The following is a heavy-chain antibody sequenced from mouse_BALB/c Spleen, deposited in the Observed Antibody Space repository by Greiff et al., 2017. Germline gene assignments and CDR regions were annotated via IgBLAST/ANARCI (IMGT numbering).Heavy chain of an antibody. CDR3: ARGHYYGSGFAY. Sequence: EVLLVESGGGLVKPGGSLKLSCAASGFTFSSYAMSWVRQTPEQRLEWVASISSGGSTYYPDSVKGRFTISRDNARNILYLQMSSLRSEDTAMYYCARGHYYGSGFAYWGQGTLVTVSA. D-gene: IGHD1-2*01. CDR1: GFTFSSYA. J-gene: IGHJ3*01. CDR2: ISSGGST. V-gene: IGHV5-6-5*01.